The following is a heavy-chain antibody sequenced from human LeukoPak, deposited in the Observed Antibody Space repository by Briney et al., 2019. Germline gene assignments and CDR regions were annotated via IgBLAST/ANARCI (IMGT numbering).Heavy chain of an antibody. D-gene: IGHD2-2*01. J-gene: IGHJ6*03. V-gene: IGHV4-59*01. CDR1: GGSISSYY. CDR3: ARVWGYCSSTSCYEEDYYYYMDV. Sequence: SETLSLTCTVSGGSISSYYWSWIRQPPEKGLEWIGYIYYSGSTNYNPSLKSRVTISVDTSKNQFSLKLSSVTAADTAVYYCARVWGYCSSTSCYEEDYYYYMDVWGKGTTVTVSS. CDR2: IYYSGST.